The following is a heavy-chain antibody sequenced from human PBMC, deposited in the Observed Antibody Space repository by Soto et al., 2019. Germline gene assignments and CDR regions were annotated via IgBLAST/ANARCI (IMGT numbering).Heavy chain of an antibody. J-gene: IGHJ5*02. Sequence: GGSLRLSCAASGFTFSSYGMHWVRQAPGKGLEWVAVIWYDGSNKYYADSVKGRFTISRDNSKNTLYLQMNSLRAEDTAVYYCARGWFPPGIQRGDNWFDPWGQGTLVTVSS. CDR2: IWYDGSNK. CDR3: ARGWFPPGIQRGDNWFDP. D-gene: IGHD6-13*01. V-gene: IGHV3-33*01. CDR1: GFTFSSYG.